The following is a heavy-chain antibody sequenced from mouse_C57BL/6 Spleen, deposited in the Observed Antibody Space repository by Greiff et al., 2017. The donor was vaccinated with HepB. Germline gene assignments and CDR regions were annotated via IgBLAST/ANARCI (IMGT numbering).Heavy chain of an antibody. CDR2: IYPGDGDT. CDR3: ARDPGWYVDV. Sequence: VQLQQSGPELVKPGASVKISCKASGYAFSSSWMNWVQQRPGKGLEWIGRIYPGDGDTNYNGKFKGKATLTADKSSSTAYMQLSSLTSEDSAVYFCARDPGWYVDVWGTGTTVTVSS. J-gene: IGHJ1*03. CDR1: GYAFSSSW. V-gene: IGHV1-82*01.